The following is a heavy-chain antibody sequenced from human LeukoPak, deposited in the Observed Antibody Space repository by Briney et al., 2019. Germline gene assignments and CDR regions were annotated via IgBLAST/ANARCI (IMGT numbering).Heavy chain of an antibody. Sequence: SETLSLTCAVYGGSFSGYYWSWIRQPPGKGLEWIGEINHSGSTNYNPSLKSRVTISVDTSKNQFSLKLSSVTAADTAVYYCARYLMVRGVIINAFDIWGQGTMVTVSS. V-gene: IGHV4-34*01. CDR3: ARYLMVRGVIINAFDI. CDR2: INHSGST. J-gene: IGHJ3*02. D-gene: IGHD3-10*01. CDR1: GGSFSGYY.